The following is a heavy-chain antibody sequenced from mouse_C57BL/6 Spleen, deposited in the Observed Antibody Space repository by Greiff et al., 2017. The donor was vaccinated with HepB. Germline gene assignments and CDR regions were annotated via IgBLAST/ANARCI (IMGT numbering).Heavy chain of an antibody. CDR2: IRNKANGYTT. J-gene: IGHJ3*01. Sequence: EVMLVESGGGLVQPGASLRLSCAASGFTFNDYQMSWVRQAPGKAPEWLALIRNKANGYTTEYTASVKGRFTISRDNYPKTLYLQMNTLRAEDSATYYCVKAVSSGSSYTWCAYWGQGTLVTVSA. CDR3: VKAVSSGSSYTWCAY. D-gene: IGHD1-1*01. CDR1: GFTFNDYQ. V-gene: IGHV7-4*01.